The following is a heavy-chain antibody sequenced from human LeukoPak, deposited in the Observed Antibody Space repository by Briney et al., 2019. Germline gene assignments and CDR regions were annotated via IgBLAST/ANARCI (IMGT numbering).Heavy chain of an antibody. V-gene: IGHV3-15*01. J-gene: IGHJ4*02. CDR1: GFTFSNAW. CDR3: TTEWGTVTTFSFSASVDY. D-gene: IGHD4-17*01. Sequence: GGSLRLSCAASGFTFSNAWMSWVRQAPGKGLEWVGRIKSKTDGGTTDYAAPVKGRFTISRDDSKNTPYLQMNSLKTEDTAVYYCTTEWGTVTTFSFSASVDYWGQGTLVTVSS. CDR2: IKSKTDGGTT.